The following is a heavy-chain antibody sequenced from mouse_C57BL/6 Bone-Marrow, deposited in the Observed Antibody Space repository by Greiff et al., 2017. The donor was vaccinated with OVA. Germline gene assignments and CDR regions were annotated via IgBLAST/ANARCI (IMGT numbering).Heavy chain of an antibody. CDR3: ARTFHDYGSSYNYAMDY. CDR2: IDPSDSYS. Sequence: VQLQQPGAELVMPGASVKLSCKASGYTFTSYWMHWVKQRPGQGLEWIGEIDPSDSYSNYNQKFKGKSTLTVDKSSSTAYMQLSSLTSEDSAVYYCARTFHDYGSSYNYAMDYWGQGTSVTVSS. J-gene: IGHJ4*01. D-gene: IGHD1-1*01. CDR1: GYTFTSYW. V-gene: IGHV1-69*01.